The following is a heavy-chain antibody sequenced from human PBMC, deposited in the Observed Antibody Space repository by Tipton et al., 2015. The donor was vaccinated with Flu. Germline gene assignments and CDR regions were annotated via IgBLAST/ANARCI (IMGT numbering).Heavy chain of an antibody. Sequence: TLSLTCTVSGGSISSYYWSWIRQPPGKGLEWIGYIYYSGSTNYNPSLKSRVSISIETSKNQFSLRRNSVTAADSAVYYCASDFHPTSNWFDPWGQGTLVTVSS. CDR2: IYYSGST. CDR1: GGSISSYY. J-gene: IGHJ5*02. V-gene: IGHV4-59*12. CDR3: ASDFHPTSNWFDP.